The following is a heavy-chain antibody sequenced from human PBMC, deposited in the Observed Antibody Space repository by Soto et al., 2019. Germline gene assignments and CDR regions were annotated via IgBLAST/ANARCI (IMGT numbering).Heavy chain of an antibody. D-gene: IGHD6-19*01. J-gene: IGHJ4*02. Sequence: PGGSLRLSCAASGFTFSSYSMNWVRQAPGKGLEWVSGISRNSGSIGYADSVKGRFTISRDNAKNSLYLQMNSLRAEDTALYYCAKDRSGWSEGPVDYWGQGTLVTVSS. V-gene: IGHV3-9*01. CDR1: GFTFSSYS. CDR3: AKDRSGWSEGPVDY. CDR2: ISRNSGSI.